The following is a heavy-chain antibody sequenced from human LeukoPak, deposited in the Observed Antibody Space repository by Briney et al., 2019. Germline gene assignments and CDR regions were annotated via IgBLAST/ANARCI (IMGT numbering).Heavy chain of an antibody. J-gene: IGHJ4*02. D-gene: IGHD3-22*01. CDR1: GGPIRGSSYY. Sequence: SETLSLTCTVSGGPIRGSSYYWGWIRQPPGKGLEWIGNIYYTGTTYYNPSLKSRVTISVDTSKNHFSLRLRSVTAADTAVYFCARPRDDSTGYYLGYWGQGTLVTVSS. CDR2: IYYTGTT. CDR3: ARPRDDSTGYYLGY. V-gene: IGHV4-39*02.